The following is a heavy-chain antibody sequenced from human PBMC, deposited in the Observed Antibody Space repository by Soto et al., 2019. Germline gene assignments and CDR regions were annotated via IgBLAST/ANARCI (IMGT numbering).Heavy chain of an antibody. J-gene: IGHJ5*02. CDR1: GGSISNYY. CDR2: MYYNGNI. Sequence: PSETLSLTCNVSGGSISNYYWTWVRQSPEKGLEWIGYMYYNGNINYNPSLKSRVTISIDTSKNQFSLTLKSVTAADTAVYYCASGGNWFAPWGQGVLVTVS. V-gene: IGHV4-59*01. D-gene: IGHD3-16*01. CDR3: ASGGNWFAP.